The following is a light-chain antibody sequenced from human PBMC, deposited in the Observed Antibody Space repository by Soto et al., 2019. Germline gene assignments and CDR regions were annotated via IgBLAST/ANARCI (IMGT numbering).Light chain of an antibody. CDR3: QQYNSYS. V-gene: IGKV1-39*01. J-gene: IGKJ1*01. CDR2: NGS. CDR1: QSISSF. Sequence: IQMTQSPSSLSASVGDRVTITCRASQSISSFLNWYQQKSGKAPKLLIYNGSTLQSGVPSRFSGSGSGTEYSLTISSLQPEDFATYYCQQYNSYSFGQGTKVDIK.